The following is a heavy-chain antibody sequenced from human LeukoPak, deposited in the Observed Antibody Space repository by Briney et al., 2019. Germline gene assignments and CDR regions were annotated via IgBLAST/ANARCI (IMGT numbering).Heavy chain of an antibody. CDR3: ARDRAAADLDY. D-gene: IGHD6-13*01. CDR1: GXTFSSYG. V-gene: IGHV3-33*01. CDR2: IWYDGSNK. Sequence: GSLRLSCAASGXTFSSYGMHWVRQAPGKELEWVAVIWYDGSNKFYADSVKGRFTISRDNSKNTLYLQMNSLRAEDTAVYYCARDRAAADLDYWGQGTLVTVSS. J-gene: IGHJ4*02.